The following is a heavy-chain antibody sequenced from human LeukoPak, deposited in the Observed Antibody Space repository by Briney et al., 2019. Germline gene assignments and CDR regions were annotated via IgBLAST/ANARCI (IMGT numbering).Heavy chain of an antibody. CDR1: GGSISSYY. D-gene: IGHD6-13*01. V-gene: IGHV4-59*08. J-gene: IGHJ4*02. CDR2: IYYSGST. CDR3: ARRSYSSSWFFDY. Sequence: SETLSLTCTVSGGSISSYYWSWIRQPPGKGLEWIGYIYYSGSTNSNPSLKSRVTISVDTSKNQFSLKLSSVTAADTAVYYCARRSYSSSWFFDYWGQGTLVTVSS.